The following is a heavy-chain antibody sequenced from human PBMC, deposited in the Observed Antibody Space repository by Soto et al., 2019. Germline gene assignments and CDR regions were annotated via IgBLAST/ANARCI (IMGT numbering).Heavy chain of an antibody. Sequence: PSETLSLTWAVSGTSFTSNDWWTWVRQPPGRGLEWIGEIYRTGSTNYNPSLKRRFTISLDKSENQFSLKVTSLPAADTAVYYCASRDPGTSVDYWGQGTLVTVSS. V-gene: IGHV4-4*02. CDR1: GTSFTSNDW. CDR3: ASRDPGTSVDY. J-gene: IGHJ4*02. D-gene: IGHD1-7*01. CDR2: IYRTGST.